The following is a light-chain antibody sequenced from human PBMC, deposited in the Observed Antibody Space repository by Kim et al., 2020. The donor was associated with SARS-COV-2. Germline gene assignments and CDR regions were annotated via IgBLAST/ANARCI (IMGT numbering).Light chain of an antibody. Sequence: SASVGDRVNITCRASQSITNYLNWYQLKPGKAPKLLIYAASSLQSGVPSRFSGSGSGTEFTLTISSLQREDFATYYCQQSYRTPYTSGQGTKLEIK. J-gene: IGKJ2*01. V-gene: IGKV1-39*01. CDR2: AAS. CDR1: QSITNY. CDR3: QQSYRTPYT.